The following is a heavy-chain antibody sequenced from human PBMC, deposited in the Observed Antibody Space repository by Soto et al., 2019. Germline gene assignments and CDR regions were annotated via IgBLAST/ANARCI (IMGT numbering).Heavy chain of an antibody. D-gene: IGHD2-15*01. CDR3: ARQVVAAEIDY. J-gene: IGHJ4*02. CDR1: GFIFSDYY. CDR2: ISNSDDTI. V-gene: IGHV3-11*01. Sequence: QVQLVESGGGSVKPGGSLRLSCAASGFIFSDYYMSWIRQAPGKGLEWVSYISNSDDTIYYAESVKGRFTISRDNPEKSLYLQMNSLIAEDTAVYFCARQVVAAEIDYWGQGTLVTVSS.